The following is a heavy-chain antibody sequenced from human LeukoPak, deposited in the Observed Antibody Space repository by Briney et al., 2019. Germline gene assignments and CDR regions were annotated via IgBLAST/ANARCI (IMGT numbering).Heavy chain of an antibody. V-gene: IGHV3-53*01. CDR2: IYSGGST. D-gene: IGHD1-26*01. Sequence: GGSLRLSCAASGFTVSSNYMSWVRQAPGKGLEWVSVIYSGGSTYYADSVKGQFTISRDNSKNTLYLQMNSLRAEDTAVYYCARDQVGAVDYWGQGTLVAVSS. J-gene: IGHJ4*02. CDR3: ARDQVGAVDY. CDR1: GFTVSSNY.